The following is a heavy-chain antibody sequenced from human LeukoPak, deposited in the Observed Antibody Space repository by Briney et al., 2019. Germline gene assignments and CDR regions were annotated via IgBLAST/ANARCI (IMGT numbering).Heavy chain of an antibody. CDR1: GFTFSDYY. V-gene: IGHV3-66*01. CDR3: AIVAAAGTHLYYYGMDV. CDR2: IYSGGST. D-gene: IGHD6-13*01. Sequence: GGSLRLSCVASGFTFSDYYMSWVRQAPGKGLEWVSVIYSGGSTYYADSVKGRFTISRDNSKNTLYLQMNSLRAEDTAVYYCAIVAAAGTHLYYYGMDVWGQGTTVTVSS. J-gene: IGHJ6*02.